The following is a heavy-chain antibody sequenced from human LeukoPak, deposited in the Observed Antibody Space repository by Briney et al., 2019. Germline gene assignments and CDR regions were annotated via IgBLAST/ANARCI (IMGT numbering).Heavy chain of an antibody. V-gene: IGHV3-30*14. J-gene: IGHJ6*03. D-gene: IGHD3-10*01. CDR3: ARVIAARERAWFGELRLYYYYYMDV. CDR2: ISYDGSNK. CDR1: GFTFSSYA. Sequence: GGSLRLSCVASGFTFSSYAMHWVRQAPGKGLEWVAVISYDGSNKYYADSVKGRFTISRDNSKNTLYLQMNSLRAEDTAVYYCARVIAARERAWFGELRLYYYYYMDVWGKGTTVTISS.